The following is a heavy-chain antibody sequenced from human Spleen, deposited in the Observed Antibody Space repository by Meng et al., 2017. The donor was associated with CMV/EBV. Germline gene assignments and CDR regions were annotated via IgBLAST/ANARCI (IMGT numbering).Heavy chain of an antibody. J-gene: IGHJ6*02. V-gene: IGHV5-51*01. Sequence: GESLKISCQGSGYNFINYWIGWVRQMPGKGLEWMVLIYPGGSDTRYSPSFQGQVTISADKSISTAYLHLSSLKASDTAMYYCARSLFGDYNLGYYYGMDVWGQGTTVTVSS. CDR2: IYPGGSDT. CDR1: GYNFINYW. CDR3: ARSLFGDYNLGYYYGMDV. D-gene: IGHD4-17*01.